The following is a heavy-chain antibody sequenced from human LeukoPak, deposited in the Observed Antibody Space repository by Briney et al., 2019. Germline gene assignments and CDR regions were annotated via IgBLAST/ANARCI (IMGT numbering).Heavy chain of an antibody. V-gene: IGHV3-7*01. CDR3: ARSRDGYNYYAFDI. D-gene: IGHD5-24*01. CDR2: INQDGGQK. J-gene: IGHJ3*02. Sequence: GGSLRLSCAASGFTFSSYWMRWVRQAPGKGLEWVANINQDGGQKNYMDSVKGRFTISRDNAKNSLYLQMNSLRAEDTAVYYCARSRDGYNYYAFDIWGQGTMVTVSS. CDR1: GFTFSSYW.